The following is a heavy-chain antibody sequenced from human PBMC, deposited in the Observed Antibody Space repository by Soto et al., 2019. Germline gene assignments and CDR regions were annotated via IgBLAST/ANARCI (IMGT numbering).Heavy chain of an antibody. Sequence: SETLSLTCTVSGGSISSSSYYWGWIRQPPGKGLEWIGSIYYSGSTYYNPSLKSRVTISVDTSKNQFSLKLSSVTAADTAVYYCAGGQLVVTATPGAFDIWGQGTMVTVSS. CDR3: AGGQLVVTATPGAFDI. D-gene: IGHD2-21*02. CDR1: GGSISSSSYY. CDR2: IYYSGST. V-gene: IGHV4-39*01. J-gene: IGHJ3*02.